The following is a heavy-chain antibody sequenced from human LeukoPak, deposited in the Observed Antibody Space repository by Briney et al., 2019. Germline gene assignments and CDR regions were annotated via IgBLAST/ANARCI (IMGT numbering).Heavy chain of an antibody. CDR3: AKTASDSSGYYLMAPLDY. D-gene: IGHD3-22*01. CDR2: ISYDGSNK. Sequence: PGRSLRLSCAASGFTFSSYGMHWVRQAPGKGLEWVAVISYDGSNKYYADSVKGRFTISRDNSKNTLYLQMNSLRAEDTAVYYCAKTASDSSGYYLMAPLDYWGQGTLVTVSS. J-gene: IGHJ4*02. V-gene: IGHV3-30*18. CDR1: GFTFSSYG.